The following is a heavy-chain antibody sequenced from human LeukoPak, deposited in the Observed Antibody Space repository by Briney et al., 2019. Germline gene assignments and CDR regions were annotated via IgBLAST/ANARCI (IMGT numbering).Heavy chain of an antibody. V-gene: IGHV4-59*01. J-gene: IGHJ4*02. CDR2: VYHTGHT. CDR3: ARHRFGHLFDY. D-gene: IGHD3-16*01. CDR1: GAAISGYY. Sequence: SETLSLTCTVSGAAISGYYWSWIRQPPGKGLEWIGYVYHTGHTHYSPSLKSRVTVSLDTSRDQVSLMLSSVTAADTAVYYCARHRFGHLFDYWGQGTLVLVFS.